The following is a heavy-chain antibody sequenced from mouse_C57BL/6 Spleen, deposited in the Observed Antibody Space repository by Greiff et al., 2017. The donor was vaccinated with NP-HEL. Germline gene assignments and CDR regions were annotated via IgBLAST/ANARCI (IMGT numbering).Heavy chain of an antibody. CDR2: IWGGGST. Sequence: VMLVESGPGLVAPSQSLSITCTVSGFSLTSYGVDWVRQPPGTGLEWLGVIWGGGSTNYNSALMSRLSISKDNSKSQVFLKMNSLQTDDTAMYYCAKGLTGTGAYWGQGTLVTVSA. J-gene: IGHJ3*01. CDR1: GFSLTSYG. D-gene: IGHD4-1*01. V-gene: IGHV2-9*01. CDR3: AKGLTGTGAY.